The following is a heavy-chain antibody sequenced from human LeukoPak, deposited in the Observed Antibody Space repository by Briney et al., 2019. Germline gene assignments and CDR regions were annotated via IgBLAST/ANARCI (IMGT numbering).Heavy chain of an antibody. Sequence: ASETLSLTCTVSGGSISSYSWSWIQQPPGKGLEWIGYIYYSGSTSYSPSLKSRVTITVDTSKNQVSLKVNSVTAADTAVYYCARGRKRFDPWGQGTLVTVSS. J-gene: IGHJ5*02. CDR3: ARGRKRFDP. CDR1: GGSISSYS. CDR2: IYYSGST. V-gene: IGHV4-59*01.